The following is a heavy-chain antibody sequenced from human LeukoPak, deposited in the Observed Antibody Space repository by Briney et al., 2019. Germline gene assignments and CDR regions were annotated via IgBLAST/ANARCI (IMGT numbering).Heavy chain of an antibody. CDR2: ISSSSSYT. D-gene: IGHD1-1*01. V-gene: IGHV3-11*03. CDR3: ARRNYGTPDY. CDR1: GFTFSDYN. J-gene: IGHJ4*02. Sequence: GESLKISCAASGFTFSDYNMSWIRQAPGKGLEWVSYISSSSSYTNYADSVKGRFTISRDNAKNSLYLQMNSLRAEDTAVYYCARRNYGTPDYWGQGTLVTVSS.